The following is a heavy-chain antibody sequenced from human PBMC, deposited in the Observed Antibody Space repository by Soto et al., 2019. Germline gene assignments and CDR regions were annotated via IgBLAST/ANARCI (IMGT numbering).Heavy chain of an antibody. D-gene: IGHD2-15*01. CDR2: ISAYNGNT. Sequence: QVQLVQSGAEVKKPGASVKVSCKASGYTFTSYGISWVRQAPGQGLEWMGWISAYNGNTNYAQKLQGRVTMTTDTSTSTDYMELRSLRSDDTAVYYCARDGDCSGGSGYGGDAFDIWGQGTMVTVSS. V-gene: IGHV1-18*01. CDR3: ARDGDCSGGSGYGGDAFDI. J-gene: IGHJ3*02. CDR1: GYTFTSYG.